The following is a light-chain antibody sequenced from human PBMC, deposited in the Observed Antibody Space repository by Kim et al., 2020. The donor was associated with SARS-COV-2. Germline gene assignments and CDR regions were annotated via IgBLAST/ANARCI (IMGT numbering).Light chain of an antibody. CDR2: AYD. CDR3: AAWDDSLSSPV. V-gene: IGLV1-44*01. J-gene: IGLJ3*02. Sequence: GQRVTISCSGSSSNIGKNTVNWFQQVPGMAPNLLISAYDQRPSGIPDRFSGSKSGTSASLAISGLQSEDEADYYCAAWDDSLSSPVFGGGTQLTVL. CDR1: SSNIGKNT.